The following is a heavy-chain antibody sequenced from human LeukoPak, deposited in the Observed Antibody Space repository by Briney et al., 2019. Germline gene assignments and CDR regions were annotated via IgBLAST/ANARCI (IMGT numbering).Heavy chain of an antibody. CDR3: ARELGYCSSTSCYRFDH. CDR2: IYYSGST. V-gene: IGHV4-59*01. CDR1: GGSISSYY. Sequence: SETLSLTCTVPGGSISSYYWSWIRQPPGKGLEWIGYIYYSGSTNYNPSLKSRVTISVDTSKNQFSLKLSSVTAADTAVYYCARELGYCSSTSCYRFDHWGQGTLVTVSS. D-gene: IGHD2-2*02. J-gene: IGHJ5*02.